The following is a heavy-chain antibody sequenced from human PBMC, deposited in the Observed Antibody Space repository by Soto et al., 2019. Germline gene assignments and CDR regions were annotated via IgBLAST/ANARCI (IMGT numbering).Heavy chain of an antibody. J-gene: IGHJ4*02. Sequence: EVQLLESGGGLVQPGGSLRLSCAASGFTFSSYAMSWVRQAPGKGLEWVSAISGSGGSTYYADSVKGRFTISRDNSKNTLYLQMNSLRAEDTAVYYCAKHVDTIIHKNSYFDYWGQGTLVTVSS. CDR2: ISGSGGST. CDR3: AKHVDTIIHKNSYFDY. D-gene: IGHD5-18*01. CDR1: GFTFSSYA. V-gene: IGHV3-23*01.